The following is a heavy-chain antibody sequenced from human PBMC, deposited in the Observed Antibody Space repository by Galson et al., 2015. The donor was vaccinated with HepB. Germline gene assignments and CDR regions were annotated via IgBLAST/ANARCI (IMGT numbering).Heavy chain of an antibody. CDR2: VSGSGGST. Sequence: SLRLSCAAFGFTFSSYDMSWVRQAPGKGLEWVSTVSGSGGSTHYADSVKGRFTISRDNSKNTGYLQMNSPRAEDTAVYFCAKAGVVRYYDILPGYYNIYYFDYWGQGTLVTVSS. J-gene: IGHJ4*02. D-gene: IGHD3-9*01. CDR1: GFTFSSYD. V-gene: IGHV3-23*01. CDR3: AKAGVVRYYDILPGYYNIYYFDY.